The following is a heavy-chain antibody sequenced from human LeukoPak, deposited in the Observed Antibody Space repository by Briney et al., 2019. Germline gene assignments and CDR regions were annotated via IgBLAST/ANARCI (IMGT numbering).Heavy chain of an antibody. J-gene: IGHJ4*02. D-gene: IGHD3-10*01. V-gene: IGHV1-8*01. Sequence: GASVKVSCKASGYTFTSYDINWVRQATGQGLEWMGWMNPNSGNTGYAQKFQGRVTMTRNTSISTAYMELSSLRSEDTAVYYCAREGYYGSGSYSYFDYWGQGTLVTVSS. CDR2: MNPNSGNT. CDR3: AREGYYGSGSYSYFDY. CDR1: GYTFTSYD.